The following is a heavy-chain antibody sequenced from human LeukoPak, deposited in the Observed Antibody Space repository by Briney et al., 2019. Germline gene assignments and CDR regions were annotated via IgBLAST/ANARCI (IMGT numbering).Heavy chain of an antibody. V-gene: IGHV3-48*01. J-gene: IGHJ4*02. CDR3: AKGGGPYCSGGSCYSIDY. D-gene: IGHD2-15*01. CDR1: GFTFSNYN. CDR2: ITGSSSTM. Sequence: GGSLRLSCAASGFTFSNYNMNWVRQAPGKGLEWVSYITGSSSTMYYADSVKGRFTISRDNAKNSLYLQMNSLRAEDTAVYYCAKGGGPYCSGGSCYSIDYWGQGTLVTVSS.